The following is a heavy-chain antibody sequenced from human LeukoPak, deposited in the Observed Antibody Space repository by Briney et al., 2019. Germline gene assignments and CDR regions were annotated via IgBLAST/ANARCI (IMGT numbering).Heavy chain of an antibody. CDR2: IYYSGST. J-gene: IGHJ4*02. V-gene: IGHV4-39*01. D-gene: IGHD1-14*01. CDR1: GGSISSSSYF. CDR3: ARQISINLIDY. Sequence: PSETLSLTCTVSGGSISSSSYFWGWIRQPPGKGLEWIGSIYYSGSTYYNPSLKSRVTISVDTSKNQFSLKLRSVTAADTAVYYCARQISINLIDYWGQGTLVTVS.